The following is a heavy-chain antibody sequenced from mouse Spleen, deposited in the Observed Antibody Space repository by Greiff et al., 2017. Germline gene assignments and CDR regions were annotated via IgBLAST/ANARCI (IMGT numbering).Heavy chain of an antibody. CDR3: ARIYYGSSYQFAY. J-gene: IGHJ3*01. CDR1: GYTFTDYY. CDR2: INPNNGGT. Sequence: VQLQQSGPELVKPGASVKISCKASGYTFTDYYMNWVKQSHGKSLEWIGDINPNNGGTSYNQKFKGKATLTVDKSSSTAYMELRSLTSEDSAVYYCARIYYGSSYQFAYWGQGTLVTVSA. D-gene: IGHD1-1*01. V-gene: IGHV1-26*01.